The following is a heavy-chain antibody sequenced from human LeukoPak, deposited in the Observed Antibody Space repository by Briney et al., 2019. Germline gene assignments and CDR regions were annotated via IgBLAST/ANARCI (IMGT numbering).Heavy chain of an antibody. V-gene: IGHV1-18*04. CDR1: GYTFSNYG. CDR3: ARLVVPAAIGDY. CDR2: ISAYNGNT. D-gene: IGHD2-2*02. J-gene: IGHJ4*02. Sequence: ASVKVSCKASGYTFSNYGISWVRQAPGQGLEWMGWISAYNGNTNYAQKLQGRVTMTTDTSTSTAYMELRSLRSDDTAVYYCARLVVPAAIGDYWGQGTLVTVSS.